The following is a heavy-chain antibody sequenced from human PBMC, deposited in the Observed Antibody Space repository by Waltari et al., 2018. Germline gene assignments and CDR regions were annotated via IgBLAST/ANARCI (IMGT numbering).Heavy chain of an antibody. CDR1: GFTFNSYW. Sequence: EVQLVESGGGLVQPGGSLRLSCAAAGFTFNSYWMHWVRQAPGKGLVLVSRINPDGRGTDYGDSVKGRFTRSRDNAKNTLYLQLDSLRAEDTAVYYCARGWQSIDYWGQGTLITVSS. J-gene: IGHJ4*02. V-gene: IGHV3-74*01. CDR3: ARGWQSIDY. CDR2: INPDGRGT.